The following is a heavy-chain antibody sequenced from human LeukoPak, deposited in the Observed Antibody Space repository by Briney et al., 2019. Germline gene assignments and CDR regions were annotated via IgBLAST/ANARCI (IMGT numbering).Heavy chain of an antibody. Sequence: PSETLSLTCTVSGGSISSSSYYWGWIRQPPGKGLEWIGSIYYSGSTYYNPSLKSRVTISVDTSKNQFSLKLSSVTAADTAVYYCARDIYYYDVGGGASNWFDPWGQGTLVTVSS. CDR2: IYYSGST. J-gene: IGHJ5*02. CDR1: GGSISSSSYY. D-gene: IGHD3-22*01. V-gene: IGHV4-39*07. CDR3: ARDIYYYDVGGGASNWFDP.